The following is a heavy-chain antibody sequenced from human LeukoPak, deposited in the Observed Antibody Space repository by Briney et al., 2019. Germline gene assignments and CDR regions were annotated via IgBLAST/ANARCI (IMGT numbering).Heavy chain of an antibody. D-gene: IGHD4-11*01. V-gene: IGHV3-23*01. Sequence: GGSLRLSCAASGFTFSSYAMSWVRQAPGKGLEWVSVISGSGGSTYYGDSVKGRFTISRDNSKNTLYLQMNSLRAEDTAVYYCAKMTTDGSWRGDFDSWGQGTLVTVSS. CDR3: AKMTTDGSWRGDFDS. CDR1: GFTFSSYA. J-gene: IGHJ4*02. CDR2: ISGSGGST.